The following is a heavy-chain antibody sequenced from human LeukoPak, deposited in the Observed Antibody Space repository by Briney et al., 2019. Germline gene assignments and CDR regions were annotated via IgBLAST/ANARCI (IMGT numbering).Heavy chain of an antibody. D-gene: IGHD5-12*01. V-gene: IGHV7-4-1*02. CDR1: GYTFSSYT. CDR3: VRQYSGYESLYFDS. J-gene: IGHJ4*02. CDR2: INTYTGTP. Sequence: ASVKVSCKASGYTFSSYTLSWLRQAPGQWLEWMGWINTYTGTPTYAQGFTGRFVLSLDSSVSTAYMQINRLKAEDIAVYYCVRQYSGYESLYFDSWGQGTLVTVSS.